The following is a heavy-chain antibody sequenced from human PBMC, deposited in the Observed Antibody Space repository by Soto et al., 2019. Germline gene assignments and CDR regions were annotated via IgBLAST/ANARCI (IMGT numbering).Heavy chain of an antibody. CDR3: ARDAPGSSSWSYYYYGMDV. CDR1: GGSISSGDYY. CDR2: IYYSGST. D-gene: IGHD6-13*01. V-gene: IGHV4-30-4*01. Sequence: PSETLSLTCTVSGGSISSGDYYWSWIRQPPGKGLERIGYIYYSGSTYYNPSLKSRVTISVDTSKNQFSLKLSSVTAADTAVYYCARDAPGSSSWSYYYYGMDVWGQGTTVTVSS. J-gene: IGHJ6*02.